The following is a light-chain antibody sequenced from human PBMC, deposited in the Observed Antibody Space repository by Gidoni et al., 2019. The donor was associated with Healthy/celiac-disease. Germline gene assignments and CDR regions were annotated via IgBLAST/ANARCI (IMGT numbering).Light chain of an antibody. Sequence: DMQRTQSPSSRSASVGGRVTITCQASQDISTYLNWYQQKPGKAPQLLIYVASNLETGVPSRFSGSGSGTDFTFTISSLQPEDIATYYCQQYDNLPLTFGGGTKVEIK. J-gene: IGKJ4*01. CDR3: QQYDNLPLT. V-gene: IGKV1-33*01. CDR2: VAS. CDR1: QDISTY.